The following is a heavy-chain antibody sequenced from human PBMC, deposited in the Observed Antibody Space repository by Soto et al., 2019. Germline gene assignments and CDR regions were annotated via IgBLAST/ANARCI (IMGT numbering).Heavy chain of an antibody. J-gene: IGHJ4*02. D-gene: IGHD3-10*01. CDR2: ISYDGSNK. Sequence: PGGSLRLSCAASGFTFSSYGMYWVRQAPGKGLEWVAVISYDGSNKYYADSVKGRFTISRDNSKNTLYLQMDSLRAEDTAVYYCASTYYGSGSYYSPGYSGQGTLVTVSS. CDR3: ASTYYGSGSYYSPGY. V-gene: IGHV3-30*03. CDR1: GFTFSSYG.